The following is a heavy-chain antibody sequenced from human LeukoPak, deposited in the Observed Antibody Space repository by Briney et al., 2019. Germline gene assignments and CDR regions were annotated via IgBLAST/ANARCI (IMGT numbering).Heavy chain of an antibody. CDR3: VVVVEPPDSDGFDV. CDR1: GFTFSSYA. CDR2: INADGSTA. V-gene: IGHV3-74*01. J-gene: IGHJ3*01. Sequence: GGSLRLSCAASGFTFSSYAMSWVRQAPGKGLEWVSLINADGSTATYADSVKGRFTISRDNARNTLSLQMNSLTIEDTAVYYCVVVVEPPDSDGFDVWGQGTMITVSS. D-gene: IGHD1-14*01.